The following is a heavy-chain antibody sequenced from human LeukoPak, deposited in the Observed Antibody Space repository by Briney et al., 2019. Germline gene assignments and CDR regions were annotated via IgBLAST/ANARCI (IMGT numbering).Heavy chain of an antibody. Sequence: SETLSLTCTVSGGSISSYYWSWIRQPPGKGLEWIGEINHSGSTNYNPSLKSRVTISVDTSKNQFSLKLSSVTAADTAVYYCARGYSRFYYYYMDVWGKGTTVTVSS. D-gene: IGHD6-13*01. CDR3: ARGYSRFYYYYMDV. J-gene: IGHJ6*03. V-gene: IGHV4-34*01. CDR2: INHSGST. CDR1: GGSISSYY.